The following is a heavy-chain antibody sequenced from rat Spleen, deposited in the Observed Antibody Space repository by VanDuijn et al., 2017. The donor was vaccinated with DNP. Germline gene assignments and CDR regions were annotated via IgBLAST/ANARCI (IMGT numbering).Heavy chain of an antibody. CDR1: GFSLTDYN. CDR3: TRDYYRRYIYHWAMDA. D-gene: IGHD1-2*01. V-gene: IGHV2S12*01. CDR2: IASGGNT. J-gene: IGHJ4*01. Sequence: QVQLRESGPGMVQPSQTLSLTCTVPGFSLTDYNIVWVRQPPGKALEWIAAIASGGNTFYNSGLKSRLRISRDTSKSQVFLQMNSLQTEDSAIYYCTRDYYRRYIYHWAMDAWGQGTSVTVSS.